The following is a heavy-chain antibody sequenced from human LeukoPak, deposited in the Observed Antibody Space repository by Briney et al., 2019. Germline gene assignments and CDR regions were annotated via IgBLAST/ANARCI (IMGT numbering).Heavy chain of an antibody. V-gene: IGHV4-61*02. CDR1: GDSITSGSYY. CDR2: IFISGGT. D-gene: IGHD3-10*01. J-gene: IGHJ4*02. Sequence: SETLSLTCTVSGDSITSGSYYWSWIRQPAGKGLDWIGRIFISGGTNYNPSLRSRVTMSLDTSKNQFSLKLYSVTAADTAVYYCARGGDRSFDYWGQGTLVTVSS. CDR3: ARGGDRSFDY.